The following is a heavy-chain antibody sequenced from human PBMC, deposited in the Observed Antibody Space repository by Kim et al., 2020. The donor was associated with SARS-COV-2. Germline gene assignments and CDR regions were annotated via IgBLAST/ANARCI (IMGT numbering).Heavy chain of an antibody. CDR3: ARDGYGDLPTDY. J-gene: IGHJ4*02. CDR2: IWYDGSNK. CDR1: GFTFSSYG. Sequence: GGSLRLSCAASGFTFSSYGMHWVRQAPGKGLEWVAVIWYDGSNKYYADSVKGRFTISRDNSKNTLYLQMNSLRAEDTAVYYCARDGYGDLPTDYAGQETLGTASS. V-gene: IGHV3-33*01. D-gene: IGHD4-17*01.